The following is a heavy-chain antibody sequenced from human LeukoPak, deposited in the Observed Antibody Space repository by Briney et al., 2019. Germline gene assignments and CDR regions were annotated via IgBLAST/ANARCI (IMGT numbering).Heavy chain of an antibody. CDR3: AKERGVAKPFDY. CDR1: GFTFSTYG. CDR2: ISGNGERT. Sequence: GGSLRLSCAVSGFTFSTYGMNWVRQAPGKGLEWVPAISGNGERTYYADSVKGRFAISRDNSKSTLYLQMNSLRAEDTAIYYCAKERGVAKPFDYWGQGTLVTVSS. J-gene: IGHJ4*02. V-gene: IGHV3-23*01. D-gene: IGHD2-8*02.